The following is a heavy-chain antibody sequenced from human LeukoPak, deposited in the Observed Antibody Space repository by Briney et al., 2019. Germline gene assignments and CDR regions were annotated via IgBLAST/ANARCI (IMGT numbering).Heavy chain of an antibody. CDR3: ARGLIGSSPAGYYYYYMDV. Sequence: GASVKVSCKASGYTFTSYDINWVRQATGQGLEWMGWMNPNSGNTGYAQKFQGRVTITRNTSISTAYMELSSLRSEDTAVYYCARGLIGSSPAGYYYYYMDVWGKGTTVTVSS. J-gene: IGHJ6*03. V-gene: IGHV1-8*03. CDR1: GYTFTSYD. CDR2: MNPNSGNT. D-gene: IGHD6-6*01.